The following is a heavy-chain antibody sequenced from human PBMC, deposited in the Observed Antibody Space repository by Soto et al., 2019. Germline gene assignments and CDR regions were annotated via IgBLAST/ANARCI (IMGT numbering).Heavy chain of an antibody. J-gene: IGHJ4*02. Sequence: SETLSLTCAVYGGSFSGYYWSWIRQPPGKGLEWIGEINHSGSTNYNPSLKSRVTISVDTSKNQLSLKLSSVTAADTAVYYCASFSLERFSDYWGQGTLVTVSS. CDR2: INHSGST. CDR3: ASFSLERFSDY. D-gene: IGHD3-10*01. CDR1: GGSFSGYY. V-gene: IGHV4-34*01.